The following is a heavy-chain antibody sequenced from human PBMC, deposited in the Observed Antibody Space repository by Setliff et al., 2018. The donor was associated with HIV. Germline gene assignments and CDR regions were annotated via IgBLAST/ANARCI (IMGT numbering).Heavy chain of an antibody. D-gene: IGHD6-13*01. CDR2: IYSVDT. Sequence: GGSLRLSCAASEFSVSDKYMGWVRQAPGKELEWVAVIYSVDTHYGDSVKGRFTISRDNSKNTLYLQMNSLRAEDTALYYCARDGYSSSWYVDSYYMDVWGKGNTVTVSS. J-gene: IGHJ6*03. CDR3: ARDGYSSSWYVDSYYMDV. CDR1: EFSVSDKY. V-gene: IGHV3-53*01.